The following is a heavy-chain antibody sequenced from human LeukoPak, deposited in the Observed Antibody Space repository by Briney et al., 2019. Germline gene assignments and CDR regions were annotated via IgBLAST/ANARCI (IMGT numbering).Heavy chain of an antibody. D-gene: IGHD2-21*02. CDR2: TIGSGGRT. CDR3: TKDPNGDYIGAFDM. Sequence: GGSLRLSCAASGFIFRNYAMTWVRQAPGKGLEWVSSTIGSGGRTYYTHSVKGRFTLSRDNSKSTLFLHMDNLRADDTAVYYCTKDPNGDYIGAFDMWGPGTKVTVSS. J-gene: IGHJ3*02. V-gene: IGHV3-23*01. CDR1: GFIFRNYA.